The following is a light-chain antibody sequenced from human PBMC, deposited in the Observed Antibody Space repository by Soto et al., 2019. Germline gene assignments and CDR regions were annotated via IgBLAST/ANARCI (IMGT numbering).Light chain of an antibody. CDR3: QTWGTGAHVV. CDR2: LNSDGSH. V-gene: IGLV4-69*01. Sequence: HLVLTQSPSASASLGASVKLTCTLSSGHSSYAIAWHQQQPEKGPRYLMKLNSDGSHSKGDGIPDRFSGSSSGAERYLTISSLQSEDEADYYCQTWGTGAHVVFGGGTKLTVL. J-gene: IGLJ2*01. CDR1: SGHSSYA.